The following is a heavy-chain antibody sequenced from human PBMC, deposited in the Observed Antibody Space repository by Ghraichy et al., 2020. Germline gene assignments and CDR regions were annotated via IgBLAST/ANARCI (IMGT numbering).Heavy chain of an antibody. CDR2: IYYSGST. J-gene: IGHJ4*02. D-gene: IGHD1-26*01. CDR1: GGSISSGGYY. V-gene: IGHV4-31*03. Sequence: SETLSLTCTVSGGSISSGGYYWSWIRQHPGKGLEWIGYIYYSGSTYYNPSLKSRITISLDTSKSQFSLKLSSLTPADTAVYYCASGSGSYSFDYWGQGTLVTVSS. CDR3: ASGSGSYSFDY.